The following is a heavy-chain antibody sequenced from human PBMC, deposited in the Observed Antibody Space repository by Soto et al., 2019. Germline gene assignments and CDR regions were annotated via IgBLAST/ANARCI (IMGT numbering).Heavy chain of an antibody. CDR2: IYPGDSDT. J-gene: IGHJ4*02. D-gene: IGHD3-22*01. CDR3: ARNSLYDSGPDY. V-gene: IGHV5-51*01. CDR1: GYSFTSYW. Sequence: PGESLKISCKVSGYSFTSYWIGWVRQMPGRGLEWMGIIYPGDSDTRYSPSFQGQVTVSADKSTSTAYLHWSSLKASDTAMYYCARNSLYDSGPDYWGQGTLVTVSS.